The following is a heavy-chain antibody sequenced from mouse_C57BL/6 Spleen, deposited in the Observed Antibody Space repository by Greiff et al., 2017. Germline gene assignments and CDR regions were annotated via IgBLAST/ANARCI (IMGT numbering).Heavy chain of an antibody. CDR1: GYAFSSSW. J-gene: IGHJ1*03. D-gene: IGHD1-1*01. CDR3: ARNGSPHWYFDV. V-gene: IGHV1-82*01. CDR2: IYPGDGDT. Sequence: VQLQQSGPELVKPGASVKISCKASGYAFSSSWMNWVKQRPGKGLEWIGRIYPGDGDTNYNGKFKGNATLTADKSSSTAYMQLSSLTSEDSAVYFCARNGSPHWYFDVWGTGTTVTVSS.